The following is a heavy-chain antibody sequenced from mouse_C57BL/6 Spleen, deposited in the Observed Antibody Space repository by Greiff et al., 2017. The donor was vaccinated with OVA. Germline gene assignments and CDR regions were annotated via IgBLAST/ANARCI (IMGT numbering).Heavy chain of an antibody. CDR2: IDTSDSET. CDR3: ARGGSTMVTTEVCFDY. J-gene: IGHJ2*01. Sequence: QVQLQQPGAELVRPGSSVKLSCKASGYTFTSYWMHWVKQRPIQGLEWIGNIDTSDSETHYNQKFKDKATLTVDKSSSTAYMQLSSLTSEDSAVYYCARGGSTMVTTEVCFDYWGQGTTLTVSS. V-gene: IGHV1-52*01. D-gene: IGHD2-2*01. CDR1: GYTFTSYW.